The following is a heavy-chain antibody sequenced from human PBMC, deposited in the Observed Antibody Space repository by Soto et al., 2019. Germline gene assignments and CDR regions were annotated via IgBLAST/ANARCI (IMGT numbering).Heavy chain of an antibody. CDR1: GFTFRSYS. CDR2: ISGSGGSP. CDR3: AKGSQMYYDVLTGYYISYYFDY. V-gene: IGHV3-23*01. J-gene: IGHJ4*02. D-gene: IGHD3-9*01. Sequence: EVQLLESGGGLVQPGGSLRLSCAASGFTFRSYSMAWVRQAPGKGLEWVSVISGSGGSPYYADSVKGRFTISRDNSKNTLYLQMNSPRAEDTAVYYCAKGSQMYYDVLTGYYISYYFDYWGQGTLVTVSS.